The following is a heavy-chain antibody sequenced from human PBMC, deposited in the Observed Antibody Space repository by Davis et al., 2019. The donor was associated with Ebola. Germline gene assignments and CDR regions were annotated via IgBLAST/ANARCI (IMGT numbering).Heavy chain of an antibody. D-gene: IGHD4-17*01. CDR3: ARGGPYGVTGAFDI. Sequence: AASVKVSCKASGYTFTSYGISWVRQAPGQGLEWMGGIIPIFGTANYAQKFQGRVTITADKSTSTAYMELSSLRSEDTAVYYCARGGPYGVTGAFDIWGQGTMVTVSS. CDR2: IIPIFGTA. CDR1: GYTFTSYG. J-gene: IGHJ3*02. V-gene: IGHV1-69*06.